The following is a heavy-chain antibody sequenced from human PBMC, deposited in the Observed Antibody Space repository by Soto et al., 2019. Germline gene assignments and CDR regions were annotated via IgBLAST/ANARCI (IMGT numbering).Heavy chain of an antibody. J-gene: IGHJ6*02. Sequence: QVQLVQSGAEVKKPGSSVKVSCKASGGTFSSYAISWVRQAPGQGLEWMGGIIPISDTTNYAQKFQGRVTITADESPRTAYMELSSLRSEDTAVYYCARSQGSSTSLEIYYYYYYGMDGWGQGTTVTVSS. D-gene: IGHD2-2*01. CDR3: ARSQGSSTSLEIYYYYYYGMDG. CDR2: IIPISDTT. V-gene: IGHV1-69*01. CDR1: GGTFSSYA.